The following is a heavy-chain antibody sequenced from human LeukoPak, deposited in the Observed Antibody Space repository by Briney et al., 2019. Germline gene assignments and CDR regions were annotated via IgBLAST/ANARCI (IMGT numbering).Heavy chain of an antibody. CDR1: GGSISSSSYY. V-gene: IGHV4-39*01. Sequence: SETLSLTCTVSGGSISSSSYYWGWIRQPPGKGLEWIGSIYYSGSTYYNPSLKSRVTISVDTSKNQFSLKLSSVTAADTAVYYCARQHPDYGEGMDVWGQGTTVTVSS. J-gene: IGHJ6*02. D-gene: IGHD4-17*01. CDR3: ARQHPDYGEGMDV. CDR2: IYYSGST.